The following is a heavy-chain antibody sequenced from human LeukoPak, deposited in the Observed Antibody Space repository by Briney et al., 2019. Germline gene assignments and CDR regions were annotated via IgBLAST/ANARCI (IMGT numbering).Heavy chain of an antibody. D-gene: IGHD5-12*01. CDR1: GFTFDDYA. V-gene: IGHV3-9*01. CDR2: ISWNSGSI. J-gene: IGHJ4*02. Sequence: GGSLRLSCAASGFTFDDYAMHWVRQAPGKGLKWVSGISWNSGSIGYADSVKGRFTISRDNSKNTLYLQMNSLRAEDTAVYYCAKDLKGYSDYDFSDYWGQGTLVTVSS. CDR3: AKDLKGYSDYDFSDY.